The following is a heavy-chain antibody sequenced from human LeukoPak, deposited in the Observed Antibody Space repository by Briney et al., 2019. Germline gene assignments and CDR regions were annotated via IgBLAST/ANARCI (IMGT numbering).Heavy chain of an antibody. J-gene: IGHJ6*03. V-gene: IGHV4-4*07. CDR3: ARADYDILTGYYMGYYYYMDV. CDR1: GGSISSYY. D-gene: IGHD3-9*01. CDR2: IYTSGST. Sequence: SETLSLTCTVSGGSISSYYWSWIRQPAGKGLEWIGRIYTSGSTNYNPSLKSRVTISVDTSKNQFSLKLSSVTAADTAVYYCARADYDILTGYYMGYYYYMDVWGKGTTVTISS.